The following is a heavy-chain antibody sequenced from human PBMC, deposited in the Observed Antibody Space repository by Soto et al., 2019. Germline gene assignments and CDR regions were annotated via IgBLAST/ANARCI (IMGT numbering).Heavy chain of an antibody. CDR2: ISYDGNNK. J-gene: IGHJ6*02. V-gene: IGHV3-30*18. CDR1: GFTFSSYG. Sequence: QVQLVESGGGVVQPGRSLRLSCADSGFTFSSYGMHWVRQAPGKGLEWVAVISYDGNNKYYADSVKGRFTISRDNSKNTLYLQMNCLRAEDTAVYYCAKVLVTDYYYGMDVWGQGTTVTVSS. D-gene: IGHD6-6*01. CDR3: AKVLVTDYYYGMDV.